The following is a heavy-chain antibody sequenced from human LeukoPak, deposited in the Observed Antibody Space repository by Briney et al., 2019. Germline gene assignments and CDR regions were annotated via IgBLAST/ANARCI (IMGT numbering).Heavy chain of an antibody. V-gene: IGHV3-30-3*01. CDR2: ISYDGSNK. Sequence: GGSLRLSCAASGFTFSSYAMHWVRQAPGKGLEWVAVISYDGSNKYYADSVKGRFTISRDNSKNTLYLQMNSLRAEDTAVYYCARGPYSSSWYWSSWDYYYGMDVWGQGTTVTVSS. CDR1: GFTFSSYA. D-gene: IGHD6-13*01. J-gene: IGHJ6*02. CDR3: ARGPYSSSWYWSSWDYYYGMDV.